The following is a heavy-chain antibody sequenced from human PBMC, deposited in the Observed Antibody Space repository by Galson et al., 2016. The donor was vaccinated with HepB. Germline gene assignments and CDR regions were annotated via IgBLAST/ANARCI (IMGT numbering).Heavy chain of an antibody. CDR3: ARLLSWYEGWFDP. CDR1: GGSVSSTYW. J-gene: IGHJ5*02. CDR2: FQASGRS. V-gene: IGHV4-4*02. D-gene: IGHD6-13*01. Sequence: SETLSLTCDVSGGSVSSTYWWSWVRQPPGKGLEWIGEFQASGRSNFNSSLKSRVTISIDKSKNQFSLNLTSVTAADTAVYYCARLLSWYEGWFDPWGQGTLVTVSS.